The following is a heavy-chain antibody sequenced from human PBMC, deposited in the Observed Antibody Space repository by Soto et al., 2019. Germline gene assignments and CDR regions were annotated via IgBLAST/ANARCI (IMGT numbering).Heavy chain of an antibody. D-gene: IGHD2-2*01. CDR3: AREGYCSSTSCYSFDY. CDR2: ISSNGGST. Sequence: EVQLVESGGGLVQPGGSLRLSCAASGFTFSSYAMHWVRQAPGKGLEYVSAISSNGGSTYYVNSVKGRFTISRDNSKNTLYLQMGSLRAEDMAVYYCAREGYCSSTSCYSFDYWGQGTLVTVSS. CDR1: GFTFSSYA. J-gene: IGHJ4*02. V-gene: IGHV3-64*01.